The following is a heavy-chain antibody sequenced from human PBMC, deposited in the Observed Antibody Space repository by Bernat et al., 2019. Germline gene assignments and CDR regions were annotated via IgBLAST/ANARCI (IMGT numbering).Heavy chain of an antibody. V-gene: IGHV1-3*01. CDR3: ARVPHYYYGMDV. J-gene: IGHJ6*02. CDR2: IKGGNGNT. CDR1: GYTFTNYA. Sequence: QVHLVQSGAEVKKPGASVKVSCKASGYTFTNYAMHWVRQAPGQRLEWMGWIKGGNGNTKYSQNFQGRVTFIRDTSASTDYMELNSLGSEDTAVYYCARVPHYYYGMDVWGQGTTVTVSS.